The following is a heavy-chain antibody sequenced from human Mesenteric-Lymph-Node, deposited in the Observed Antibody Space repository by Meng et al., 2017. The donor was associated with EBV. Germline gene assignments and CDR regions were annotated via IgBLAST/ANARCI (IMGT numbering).Heavy chain of an antibody. CDR2: INSDGSST. CDR1: GFTFSSYW. D-gene: IGHD2-15*01. V-gene: IGHV3-74*01. J-gene: IGHJ4*02. CDR3: ARVRGYCSGGSCPLGY. Sequence: EVQLVESGGGLVQPGGSLRRSCAASGFTFSSYWMHWVRQAPGKGLVWVSRINSDGSSTSYADSVKGRFTISRDNAKNTLYLQMNSLRAEDTAVYYCARVRGYCSGGSCPLGYWGQGTLVTVSS.